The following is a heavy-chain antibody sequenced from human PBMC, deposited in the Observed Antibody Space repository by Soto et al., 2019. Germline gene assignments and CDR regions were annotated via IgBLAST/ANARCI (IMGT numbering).Heavy chain of an antibody. Sequence: GSLRLSYEASGFIFTNYWMSWVRQAPGKGLEWVANIKQDGSEKYYVDSVKGRFTISRDNAKNSLYLQMNSLRAEDTAVYYCARDEIGYDSWGQGTLVTVSS. J-gene: IGHJ4*02. CDR2: IKQDGSEK. D-gene: IGHD3-22*01. CDR1: GFIFTNYW. V-gene: IGHV3-7*01. CDR3: ARDEIGYDS.